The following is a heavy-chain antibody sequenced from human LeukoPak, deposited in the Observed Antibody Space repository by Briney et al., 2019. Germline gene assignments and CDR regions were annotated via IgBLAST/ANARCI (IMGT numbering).Heavy chain of an antibody. J-gene: IGHJ4*02. CDR1: GFTFSRHW. D-gene: IGHD5/OR15-5a*01. V-gene: IGHV3-7*03. CDR3: AREGRSLHTF. Sequence: HPGGSLRLSCAASGFTFSRHWMTWVRQAPGKGLEWVANIKEDGTETYYVDSVKGRLYLQMNSLRVEDTAVYYCAREGRSLHTFWGQGTLVTVSS. CDR2: IKEDGTET.